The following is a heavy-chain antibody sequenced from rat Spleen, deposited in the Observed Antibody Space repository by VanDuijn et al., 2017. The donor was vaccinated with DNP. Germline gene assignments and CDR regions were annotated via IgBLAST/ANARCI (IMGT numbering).Heavy chain of an antibody. J-gene: IGHJ3*01. CDR3: ARPMDYYSGGFAY. CDR2: IDLSGGST. CDR1: GFTFTNYD. V-gene: IGHV5S13*01. Sequence: EVQLVESGGGLVKPGRSLKLSCAASGFTFTNYDMSWVRQAPTKGLEWVASIDLSGGSTFYRDSVKGRFTVSRDNARNPLYLRIDSLRSEDTAAYYCARPMDYYSGGFAYWGQGTLVTVSS. D-gene: IGHD1-1*01.